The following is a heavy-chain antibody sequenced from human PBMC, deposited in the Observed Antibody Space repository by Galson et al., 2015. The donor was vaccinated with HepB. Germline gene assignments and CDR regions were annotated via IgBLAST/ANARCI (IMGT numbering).Heavy chain of an antibody. CDR1: GFTFSRYW. CDR3: ARIIAPDAFDI. J-gene: IGHJ3*02. CDR2: IKEDGSAE. V-gene: IGHV3-7*01. Sequence: SLRLSCAASGFTFSRYWMTWVRQAPGKGLEWVANIKEDGSAEQYVDSVKGRFTISRDNAKNSMYLQMNSLRAEDTAVYHCARIIAPDAFDIWGQGTMVTVSS. D-gene: IGHD6-13*01.